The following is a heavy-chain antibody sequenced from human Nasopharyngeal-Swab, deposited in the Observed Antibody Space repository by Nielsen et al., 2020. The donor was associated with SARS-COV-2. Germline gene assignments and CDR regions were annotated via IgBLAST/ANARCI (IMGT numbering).Heavy chain of an antibody. V-gene: IGHV3-7*02. CDR1: EFNFGSYW. Sequence: GESLKISCTASEFNFGSYWMSWVRQAPGKGLEWVAHIKHDGSEKYYVDSVEGRFTISRDNAKNTLYLQMNSLRVEDTAVYYCVKHQGSSSDQWGQGTLVTVSS. J-gene: IGHJ4*02. CDR3: VKHQGSSSDQ. CDR2: IKHDGSEK.